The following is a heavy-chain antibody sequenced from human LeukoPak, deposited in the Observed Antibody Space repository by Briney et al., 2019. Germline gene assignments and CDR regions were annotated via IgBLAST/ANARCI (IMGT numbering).Heavy chain of an antibody. CDR3: ARVALGYSSGWGIDY. CDR2: IYYSGST. J-gene: IGHJ4*02. Sequence: SETLSLTCTVSGGSISSYYWSWIRQPPGKGLEWIGYIYYSGSTNYNPSLKSRVTISVDTSKNQFSLKLSSVTAADTAVYYCARVALGYSSGWGIDYWGQGTLVTVSS. CDR1: GGSISSYY. V-gene: IGHV4-59*01. D-gene: IGHD6-19*01.